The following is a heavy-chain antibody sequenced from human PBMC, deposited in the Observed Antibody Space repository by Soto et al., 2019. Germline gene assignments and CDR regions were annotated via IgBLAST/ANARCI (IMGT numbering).Heavy chain of an antibody. J-gene: IGHJ6*03. CDR2: IWYDGSNK. CDR3: ARDKGLVVPAAIPYYYYYYMDV. CDR1: GFTFSSYG. V-gene: IGHV3-33*08. D-gene: IGHD2-2*01. Sequence: PGGSLRLSCAASGFTFSSYGMHWVRQAPGKGLEWVAVIWYDGSNKYYADSVKGRFTISRDNSKNTLYLQMNSLRAEDTAVYYCARDKGLVVPAAIPYYYYYYMDVWGKGTTVTVSS.